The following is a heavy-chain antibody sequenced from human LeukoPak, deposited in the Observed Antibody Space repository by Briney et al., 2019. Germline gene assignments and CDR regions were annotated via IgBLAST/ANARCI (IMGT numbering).Heavy chain of an antibody. Sequence: SETLSLTCTVSGAPVNFYYLSWIRHSAEKGLQWIGRIYTRGNTNYNPSLKSRVTLSVDTSRNQFSLMLSSVTAADTAVYYCAKESRLGAASGSHHFDYWGQGVLVTVSS. J-gene: IGHJ4*02. D-gene: IGHD3-10*01. V-gene: IGHV4-4*07. CDR2: IYTRGNT. CDR3: AKESRLGAASGSHHFDY. CDR1: GAPVNFYY.